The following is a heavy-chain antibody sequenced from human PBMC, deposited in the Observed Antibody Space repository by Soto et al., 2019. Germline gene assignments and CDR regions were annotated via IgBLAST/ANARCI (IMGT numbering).Heavy chain of an antibody. Sequence: EVQLVESGGGLVKPGGSLRLSCAASGFTFSNAWMSWVRQAPGKGLEWVGRIKSKTDGGTTDYAAPVKGRFTISRDDSKNTLYLQMNSLKTEDTAVYYCNTVGGITIFGVVHDAFDIWGQGTMVTVSS. J-gene: IGHJ3*02. CDR1: GFTFSNAW. CDR2: IKSKTDGGTT. V-gene: IGHV3-15*01. D-gene: IGHD3-3*01. CDR3: NTVGGITIFGVVHDAFDI.